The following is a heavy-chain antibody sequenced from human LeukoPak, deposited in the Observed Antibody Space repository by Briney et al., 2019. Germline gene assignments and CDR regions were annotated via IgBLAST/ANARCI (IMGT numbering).Heavy chain of an antibody. J-gene: IGHJ4*02. CDR1: GYTFTGYY. V-gene: IGHV1-2*02. D-gene: IGHD2-15*01. Sequence: ASVKVSCKASGYTFTGYYMHWVRQAPGQGLEWMGWINPNSGGTNYAQKFQGRVTVTRDTSTSTVYMELSSLRSEDTAVYYCARDVSGCSGGSCYSYFDYWGQGSLVTVSS. CDR2: INPNSGGT. CDR3: ARDVSGCSGGSCYSYFDY.